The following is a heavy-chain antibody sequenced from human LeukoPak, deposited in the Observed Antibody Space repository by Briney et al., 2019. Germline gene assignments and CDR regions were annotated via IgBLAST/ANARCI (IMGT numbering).Heavy chain of an antibody. CDR1: GFTSIAYA. V-gene: IGHV3-23*01. Sequence: GGSLRLSCVGSGFTSIAYALTWARQAPGKGLEWVSGISGGGVTTYYADSVKGRFTISRDNSKNTLYLQMNSLRADGTAIYYCARNQQLGGHSYYYYGMDVWGQGTTVTVSS. CDR2: ISGGGVTT. CDR3: ARNQQLGGHSYYYYGMDV. D-gene: IGHD3-16*01. J-gene: IGHJ6*02.